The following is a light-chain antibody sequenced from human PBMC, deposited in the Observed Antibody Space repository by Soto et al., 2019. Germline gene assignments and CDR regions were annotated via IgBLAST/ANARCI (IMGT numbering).Light chain of an antibody. CDR2: AAS. Sequence: DIQMTQSPSSLSASVGDRVSVTCRASQSISTYLNWYQQKPGKAPKLLIYAASSLQSGVPSRFSGSGSGTDFTLTFSSLQPEDFATYYCQQSYSMPYTFGQGTKLEIK. J-gene: IGKJ2*01. CDR1: QSISTY. CDR3: QQSYSMPYT. V-gene: IGKV1-39*01.